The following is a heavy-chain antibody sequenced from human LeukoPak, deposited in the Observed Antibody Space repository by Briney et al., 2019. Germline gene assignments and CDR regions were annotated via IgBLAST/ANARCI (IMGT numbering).Heavy chain of an antibody. CDR2: ISAYNGNT. CDR3: ARDGPQYTDQAEGDYFDY. V-gene: IGHV1-18*04. J-gene: IGHJ4*02. D-gene: IGHD2-2*02. CDR1: DYNFINYG. Sequence: ASVKVSCKASDYNFINYGMNWIRQAPGQGLEWLGWISAYNGNTKYADKFQDRVIMTTDTSATTAYMELSSLRSEDTAVYYCARDGPQYTDQAEGDYFDYWGQGTLVTVSS.